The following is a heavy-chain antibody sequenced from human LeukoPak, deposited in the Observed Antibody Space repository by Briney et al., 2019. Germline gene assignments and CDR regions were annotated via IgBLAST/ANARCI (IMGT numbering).Heavy chain of an antibody. CDR2: ISHSGST. V-gene: IGHV4-39*07. J-gene: IGHJ4*02. CDR3: ARDGWSYDSSGYYPPLDY. Sequence: SETLSLTCTVSGGSLSSSSYYWGWIRQPPGKGLEWIGSISHSGSTYYNPSLKSRVTISVDTSKNQFSLKLSSVTAADTAVYYCARDGWSYDSSGYYPPLDYWGQGTLVTVSS. CDR1: GGSLSSSSYY. D-gene: IGHD3-22*01.